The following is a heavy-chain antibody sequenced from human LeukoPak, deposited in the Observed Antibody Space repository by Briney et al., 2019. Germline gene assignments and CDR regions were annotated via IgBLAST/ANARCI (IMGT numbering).Heavy chain of an antibody. CDR1: GFTFSSSW. CDR3: ARSLAGPSGYFDY. Sequence: PGGSLRLSCAASGFTFSSSWMTWVRQAPGKGLEWVANMKQDGSEKYYVDSVKGRFNISKDNAKNSLYLQMNSLRAEDTAVYYCARSLAGPSGYFDYWGRGTLVTVSS. CDR2: MKQDGSEK. V-gene: IGHV3-7*01. D-gene: IGHD6-19*01. J-gene: IGHJ4*02.